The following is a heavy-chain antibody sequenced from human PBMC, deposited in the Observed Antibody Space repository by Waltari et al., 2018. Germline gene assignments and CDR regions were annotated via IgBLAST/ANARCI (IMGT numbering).Heavy chain of an antibody. V-gene: IGHV4-59*01. CDR3: AREGFSEDTLAEGFDP. CDR1: GGSISSYY. CDR2: IYYSGST. D-gene: IGHD2-15*01. J-gene: IGHJ5*02. Sequence: QVQLQESGPGLVKPSETLSLTCTVSGGSISSYYWSWIRQPPGKGLEWIGYIYYSGSTNYNPSLKSRVTISVDTSKNQFSLKLSSVTAADTAVYYCAREGFSEDTLAEGFDPCGQGTLVTVSS.